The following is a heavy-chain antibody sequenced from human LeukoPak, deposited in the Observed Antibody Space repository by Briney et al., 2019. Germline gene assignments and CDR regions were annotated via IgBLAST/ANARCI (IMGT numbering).Heavy chain of an antibody. D-gene: IGHD5-24*01. Sequence: GGSLRLSCSASEFTFSDYAMHWVRQAPGKGLEYISAISSNGGTTYYADSVKGRFTISRDSSKNTLYLQMNSLRAEDTAVYYCARRAYNWGAFDIWGQGTLVTVSS. CDR2: ISSNGGTT. V-gene: IGHV3-64*04. J-gene: IGHJ3*02. CDR1: EFTFSDYA. CDR3: ARRAYNWGAFDI.